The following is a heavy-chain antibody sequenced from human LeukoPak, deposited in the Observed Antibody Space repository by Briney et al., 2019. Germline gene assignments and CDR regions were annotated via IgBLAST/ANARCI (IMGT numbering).Heavy chain of an antibody. CDR2: ISSSSDFI. D-gene: IGHD4-17*01. J-gene: IGHJ4*02. Sequence: GGSLRLSCAASGFTFSTYSMNWVRKAPGKGLEWVSSISSSSDFIYYADSLKGRFTISRDNAKNSLYLQINSLRAEDTAVYYCARDDYGTKNLDYWGQGTLVTVSS. CDR1: GFTFSTYS. CDR3: ARDDYGTKNLDY. V-gene: IGHV3-21*01.